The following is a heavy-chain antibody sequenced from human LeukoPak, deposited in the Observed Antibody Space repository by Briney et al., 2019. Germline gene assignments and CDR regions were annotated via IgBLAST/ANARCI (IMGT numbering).Heavy chain of an antibody. D-gene: IGHD6-6*01. Sequence: SETLSLTCTVSGGSISSYYWSWIRQPPGKGLEWIGYIYYSGSTNYNPSLKSRVTISVDTSKNQFSLKLSSVTAADTAVYYCARALYSSSFDYYYYMDVWGKGTTVTVSS. CDR3: ARALYSSSFDYYYYMDV. CDR2: IYYSGST. J-gene: IGHJ6*03. V-gene: IGHV4-59*01. CDR1: GGSISSYY.